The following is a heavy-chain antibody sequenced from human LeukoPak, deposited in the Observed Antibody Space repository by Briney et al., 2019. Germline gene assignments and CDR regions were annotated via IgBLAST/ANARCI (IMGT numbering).Heavy chain of an antibody. CDR2: IYYSGST. J-gene: IGHJ4*02. CDR1: GGSISSGGYY. CDR3: ARVSEMATIDY. D-gene: IGHD5-24*01. V-gene: IGHV4-31*03. Sequence: PSETLSLTCTVSGGSISSGGYYWSWIRQHPGKGLEWIGYIYYSGSTYYNPSLKSRVTISVDTSKNQFSLQLNSVTPEDTAVYYCARVSEMATIDYWGQGTLVTVSS.